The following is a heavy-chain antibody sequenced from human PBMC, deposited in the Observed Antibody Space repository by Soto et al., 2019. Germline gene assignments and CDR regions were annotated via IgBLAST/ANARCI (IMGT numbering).Heavy chain of an antibody. D-gene: IGHD5-12*01. CDR3: ATNQTREGTYDGNSLDY. Sequence: QVQVVQSGAEVKRPGSSVKVSCTASGGTFSNHAINWVRQAPGQGLEWMGVIIPIFGTTDYAQEFQGRVSFTADESTTTAYMERSSLRSEDTAMYYCATNQTREGTYDGNSLDYWGQGTLRTGSS. CDR1: GGTFSNHA. V-gene: IGHV1-69*12. J-gene: IGHJ4*02. CDR2: IIPIFGTT.